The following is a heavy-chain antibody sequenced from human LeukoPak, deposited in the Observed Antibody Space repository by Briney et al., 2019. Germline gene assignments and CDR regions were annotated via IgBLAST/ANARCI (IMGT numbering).Heavy chain of an antibody. V-gene: IGHV1-2*02. D-gene: IGHD4-17*01. Sequence: ASVKVSCKASGYTFTDYYIHWVRQAPGQGLEWVGWINPYIGGTNYARKFQGRVTMTRDTSISTAYMELSRVKSDDTAIYYRARDMSKGDYGVSNWFDPWGQGTLVTVSS. CDR3: ARDMSKGDYGVSNWFDP. CDR1: GYTFTDYY. J-gene: IGHJ5*01. CDR2: INPYIGGT.